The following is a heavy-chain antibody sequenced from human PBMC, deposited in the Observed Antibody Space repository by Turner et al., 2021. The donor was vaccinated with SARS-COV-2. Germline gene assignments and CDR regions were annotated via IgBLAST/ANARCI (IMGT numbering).Heavy chain of an antibody. CDR3: ARQATAMFTGPRPATAAGFDP. D-gene: IGHD5-18*01. V-gene: IGHV1-2*02. J-gene: IGHJ5*02. CDR1: GYTFTGYY. Sequence: QVQLVQSAAEVKKPGASVKVSCKASGYTFTGYYMHWVRQAPGQGLEWMGWINPNSGGTIYAQKFQGRVTMTRDTSVSTAYMELSRLRSDDTAAYYCARQATAMFTGPRPATAAGFDPWGQGTLVTVSS. CDR2: INPNSGGT.